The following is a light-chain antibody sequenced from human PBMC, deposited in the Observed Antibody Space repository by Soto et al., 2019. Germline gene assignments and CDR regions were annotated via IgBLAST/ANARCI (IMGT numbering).Light chain of an antibody. Sequence: QSVLTQSPSASASLGASVKLTCTLSSGHSSYAIAWHQQQPEKGPRYLMKLNSDGSHSKGDGIPDRFSGSSSGAERYLTISSLQSEDEADYYCQTWGTGPLVFGGGNKLTVL. J-gene: IGLJ2*01. CDR1: SGHSSYA. V-gene: IGLV4-69*01. CDR2: LNSDGSH. CDR3: QTWGTGPLV.